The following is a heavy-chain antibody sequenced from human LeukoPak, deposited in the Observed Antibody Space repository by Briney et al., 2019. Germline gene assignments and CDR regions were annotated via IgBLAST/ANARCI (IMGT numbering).Heavy chain of an antibody. CDR1: GFTFSSYA. V-gene: IGHV3-23*01. CDR3: ATKRGEGTQLNYMWFDP. J-gene: IGHJ5*02. D-gene: IGHD3-16*01. Sequence: GGSLRLSCAASGFTFSSYAMTWVRQAPGKGLEWVSSISGGSGSTYYADSVKGRCTISRDNSKSMLYLQMNSLRAEDTAIYYCATKRGEGTQLNYMWFDPWGQGTLVTVSS. CDR2: ISGGSGST.